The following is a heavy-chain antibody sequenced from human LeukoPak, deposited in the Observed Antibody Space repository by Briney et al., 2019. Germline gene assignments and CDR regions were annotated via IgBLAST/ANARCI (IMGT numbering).Heavy chain of an antibody. Sequence: PSETLSLTCAVYGGSFSGYYWSWIRQPPGKGLEWIGEINHSGSTNYNPSLKSRVTISVDTSKNQFSLKLDSVTAADTAVYYCARDPYSSSPDAFDIWGQGTMVTVSS. CDR2: INHSGST. D-gene: IGHD6-6*01. CDR1: GGSFSGYY. CDR3: ARDPYSSSPDAFDI. V-gene: IGHV4-34*01. J-gene: IGHJ3*02.